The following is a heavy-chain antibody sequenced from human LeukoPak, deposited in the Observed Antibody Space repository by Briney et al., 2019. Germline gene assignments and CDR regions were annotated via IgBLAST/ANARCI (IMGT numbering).Heavy chain of an antibody. D-gene: IGHD1-1*01. Sequence: KSSETLSLTCTVSGGSITSVDYYWSWIRQPPGKGLEWIGYIYYSGSTYYNPSLKSRVTISVDTSKNQFSLKLSSVTAADTAVYYCARETNRGKFDYWGQGTLVTVSS. CDR3: ARETNRGKFDY. J-gene: IGHJ4*02. CDR1: GGSITSVDYY. CDR2: IYYSGST. V-gene: IGHV4-30-4*01.